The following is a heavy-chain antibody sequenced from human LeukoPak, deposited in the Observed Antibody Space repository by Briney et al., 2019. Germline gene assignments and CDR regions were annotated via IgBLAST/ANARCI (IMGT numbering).Heavy chain of an antibody. Sequence: PGGSLRLSCAASGFSFSSYAMSWVRQAPGKGLECVSGISGSGDSTYYADSVKGRFTISRDSSKNTLFLQMDSLRAEDTAVYYCAKERVRATFPYYFDYWGQGTLVTVSS. CDR2: ISGSGDST. J-gene: IGHJ4*02. CDR3: AKERVRATFPYYFDY. CDR1: GFSFSSYA. D-gene: IGHD1-26*01. V-gene: IGHV3-23*01.